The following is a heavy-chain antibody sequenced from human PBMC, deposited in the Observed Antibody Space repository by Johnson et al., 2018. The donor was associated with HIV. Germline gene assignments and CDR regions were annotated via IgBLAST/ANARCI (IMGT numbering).Heavy chain of an antibody. Sequence: QVQLVESGGGVVQPGRSLRLSCAASGFTFSSYAMHLVRQAPGKGLEWVAVISYDGSEKYFADSVKGRCTSARDSSKNQMYLQMHSLSAEDTAVYYCARWLRYTYYNDDAYLLHAFDFWGQGTMVTVSS. V-gene: IGHV3-30*04. CDR1: GFTFSSYA. CDR3: ARWLRYTYYNDDAYLLHAFDF. CDR2: ISYDGSEK. J-gene: IGHJ3*01. D-gene: IGHD3-22*01.